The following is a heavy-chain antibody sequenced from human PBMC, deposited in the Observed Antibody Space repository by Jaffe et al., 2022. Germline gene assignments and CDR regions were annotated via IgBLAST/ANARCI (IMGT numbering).Heavy chain of an antibody. CDR1: DFSINSDYY. Sequence: QVQLQESGPGLVRPSETLSLNCVVSDFSINSDYYWAWIRQAPGTGLEWIGSVFKSGSTYDNPSLGSRVSISIDTSKNQFSLRLSSVTAADTAVYYCARHGPYTLVTPFDYWGQGALVTVSS. CDR3: ARHGPYTLVTPFDY. J-gene: IGHJ4*02. CDR2: VFKSGST. D-gene: IGHD3-16*01. V-gene: IGHV4-38-2*01.